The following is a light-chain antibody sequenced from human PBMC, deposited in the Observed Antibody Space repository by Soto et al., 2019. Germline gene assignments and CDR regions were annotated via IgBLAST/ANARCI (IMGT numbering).Light chain of an antibody. J-gene: IGKJ1*01. CDR1: QSITSNH. Sequence: ETVLTQSPGTLSLSPGERATLFCRASQSITSNHLAWYQQKPGQAPRLLIYGASSRDTGIPDRFSCSGSGTDFTLTISRREPEDFAVYYCQQHGTSRLSWTFGQGTKVEIK. CDR2: GAS. CDR3: QQHGTSRLSWT. V-gene: IGKV3-20*01.